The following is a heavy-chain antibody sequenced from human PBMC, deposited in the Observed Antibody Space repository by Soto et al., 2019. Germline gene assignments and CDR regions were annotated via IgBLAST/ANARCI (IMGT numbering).Heavy chain of an antibody. J-gene: IGHJ6*02. CDR2: ISGSGGST. D-gene: IGHD3-22*01. Sequence: GGSLRLSCAASGFTFSSYAMSRVRQAPGKGLEWVSAISGSGGSTYYADSVKGRFTISRDNSKNTLYLQMNSLRAEDTAVYYCAKALYYYDSSGYYPDYYYYGMDVWGQGTTVTVSS. CDR3: AKALYYYDSSGYYPDYYYYGMDV. V-gene: IGHV3-23*01. CDR1: GFTFSSYA.